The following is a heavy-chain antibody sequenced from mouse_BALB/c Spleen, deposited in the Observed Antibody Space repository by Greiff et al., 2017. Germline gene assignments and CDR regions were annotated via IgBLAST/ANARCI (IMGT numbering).Heavy chain of an antibody. CDR3: ARQYGNLWYFDV. Sequence: VQLKESGPGLVAPSQSLSITCTVSGFSLTSYGVHWVRQPPGKGLEWLGVIWAGGSTNYNSALMSRLSISKDNSKSQVFLKMNSLQTDDTAMYYCARQYGNLWYFDVWGAGTTVTVSS. D-gene: IGHD2-10*02. V-gene: IGHV2-9*02. CDR1: GFSLTSYG. CDR2: IWAGGST. J-gene: IGHJ1*01.